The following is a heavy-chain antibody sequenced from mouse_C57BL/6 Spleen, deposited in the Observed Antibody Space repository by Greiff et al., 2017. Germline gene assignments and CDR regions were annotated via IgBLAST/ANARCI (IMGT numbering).Heavy chain of an antibody. J-gene: IGHJ3*01. Sequence: QVQLKESGAELARPGASVKMSCKASGYTFTSYTMHWVKQRPGQGLEWIGYINPSSGYTKYNQKFKDKATLTAYKSSSTAYMQLSSLTSEDSAVYYCSRTGSSGSWFAYWGQGTLVTVSA. D-gene: IGHD3-2*02. CDR3: SRTGSSGSWFAY. V-gene: IGHV1-4*01. CDR2: INPSSGYT. CDR1: GYTFTSYT.